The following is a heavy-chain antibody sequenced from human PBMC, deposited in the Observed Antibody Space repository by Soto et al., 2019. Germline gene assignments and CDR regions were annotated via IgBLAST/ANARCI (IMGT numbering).Heavy chain of an antibody. J-gene: IGHJ4*02. V-gene: IGHV4-34*12. CDR2: VIHTGSV. Sequence: PSETLSLTCAVNCGSFSTYYWTWIRQPPGKVLEWIGEVIHTGSVNYNPSLKSRVTISVDTSKNQFSLRLSSVTAADTAVYYCARQRRVLGAYSRSWYDYFESWGQGTQVRVS. CDR1: CGSFSTYY. D-gene: IGHD6-19*01. CDR3: ARQRRVLGAYSRSWYDYFES.